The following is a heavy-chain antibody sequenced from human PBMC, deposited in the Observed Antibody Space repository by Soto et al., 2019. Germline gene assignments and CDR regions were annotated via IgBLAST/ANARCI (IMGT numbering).Heavy chain of an antibody. Sequence: EVQLVDSGGGLVQPGGSLRLSCASSEFTFRSYWMHWVRQSPGKGLVWVSRISGDGRSTTYADSVRGRFTISRDNAKNRVYLQMDSLRAEDTAVYYCARSLPGTYGAFDLWGHGTMVTVS. CDR3: ARSLPGTYGAFDL. D-gene: IGHD1-7*01. J-gene: IGHJ3*01. CDR2: ISGDGRST. V-gene: IGHV3-74*01. CDR1: EFTFRSYW.